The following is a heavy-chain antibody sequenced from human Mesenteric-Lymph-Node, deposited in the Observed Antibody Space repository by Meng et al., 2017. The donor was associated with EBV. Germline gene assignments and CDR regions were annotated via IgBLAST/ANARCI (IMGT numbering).Heavy chain of an antibody. CDR2: INHSGST. CDR1: GGSFSAYY. V-gene: IGHV4-34*01. Sequence: QVQLQQWGAGLLKPSETLSPTCTVYGGSFSAYYWSWIRQPPGKGLEWIGEINHSGSTNYNPSLKSRVTISVDTSKNQFSLKLSSVTAADTAVYYCARVFPDLDYWGQGTLVTVSS. CDR3: ARVFPDLDY. J-gene: IGHJ4*02.